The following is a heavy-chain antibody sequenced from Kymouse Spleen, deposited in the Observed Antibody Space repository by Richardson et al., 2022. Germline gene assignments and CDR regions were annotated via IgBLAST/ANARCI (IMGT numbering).Heavy chain of an antibody. CDR2: IYYSGST. J-gene: IGHJ6*02. Sequence: QLQLQESGPGLVKPSETLSLTCTVSGGSISSSSYYWGWIRQPPGKGLEWIGSIYYSGSTYYNPSLKSRVTISVDTSKNQFSLKLSSVTAADTAVYYCARQDFWSGYYYYYYYGMDVWGQGTTVTVSS. CDR3: ARQDFWSGYYYYYYYGMDV. V-gene: IGHV4-39*01. CDR1: GGSISSSSYY. D-gene: IGHD3-3*01.